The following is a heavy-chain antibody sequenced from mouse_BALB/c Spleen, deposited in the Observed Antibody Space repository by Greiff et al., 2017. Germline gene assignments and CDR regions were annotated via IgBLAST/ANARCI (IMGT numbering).Heavy chain of an antibody. CDR2: ISYDGSN. CDR1: GYSITSGYY. Sequence: DVQLQESGPGLVKPSQSLSLTCSVTGYSITSGYYWNWIRQFPGNKLEWMGYISYDGSNNYNPSLKNRISITRDTSKNQFFLKLNSVTTEDTATYYCARRGPWFAYWGQGTLVTVSA. CDR3: ARRGPWFAY. J-gene: IGHJ3*01. V-gene: IGHV3-6*02.